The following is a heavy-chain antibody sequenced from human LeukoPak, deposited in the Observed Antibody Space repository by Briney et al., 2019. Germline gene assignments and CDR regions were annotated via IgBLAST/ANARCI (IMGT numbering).Heavy chain of an antibody. V-gene: IGHV4-59*01. CDR3: ARVTGYIIEDYFDY. D-gene: IGHD6-13*01. J-gene: IGHJ4*02. CDR2: IYYSGST. CDR1: GGSISSYY. Sequence: SETLSLTCTVSGGSISSYYWSWIRQPPGKGLEWIGYIYYSGSTNYNPSLKSRVTISVETSKNQFSLKLSSVTAADTAVYYCARVTGYIIEDYFDYWGQGTLVTVSS.